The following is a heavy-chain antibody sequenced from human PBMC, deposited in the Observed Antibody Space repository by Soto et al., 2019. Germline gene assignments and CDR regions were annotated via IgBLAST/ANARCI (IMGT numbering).Heavy chain of an antibody. D-gene: IGHD2-21*01. CDR2: IYHSGST. Sequence: SETLSLTCTVSGGSINSNNWWNWVRQAPGKGLEWIGEIYHSGSTNHNPSLKGRVTMSVDTSKNQFSLNLNSVTAADTAMYYCAREKKVVMATQAFDIWGQGTMVTVSS. J-gene: IGHJ3*02. CDR3: AREKKVVMATQAFDI. CDR1: GGSINSNNW. V-gene: IGHV4-4*02.